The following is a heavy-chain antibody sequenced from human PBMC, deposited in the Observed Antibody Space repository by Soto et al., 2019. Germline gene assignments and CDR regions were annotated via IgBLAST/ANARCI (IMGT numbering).Heavy chain of an antibody. J-gene: IGHJ4*02. CDR2: ISTYNGNT. CDR1: GYTFISYA. D-gene: IGHD3-3*01. V-gene: IGHV1-18*01. CDR3: ARARGAYDFWSPNAFDY. Sequence: ASVKVSCKASGYTFISYAITWVRQAPGQGLEWMGWISTYNGNTNYAQNLQGRVTMTTDTSTSTAYMELKSLRSDDTAVYYCARARGAYDFWSPNAFDYWGQGTLVTVSS.